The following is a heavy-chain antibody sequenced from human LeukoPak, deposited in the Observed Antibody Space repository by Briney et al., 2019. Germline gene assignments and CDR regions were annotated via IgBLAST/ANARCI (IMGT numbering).Heavy chain of an antibody. V-gene: IGHV3-23*01. CDR3: AKDRSIAAGDDAFDI. J-gene: IGHJ3*02. CDR1: GFTFSSYA. CDR2: ISGSGIST. D-gene: IGHD6-13*01. Sequence: GGTLRLSCAASGFTFSSYAMNWVRQAPGKGLEWVSHISGSGISTYYADSVKGRFTISRDNSKNTLYLQMNSLRAEDTAVYYCAKDRSIAAGDDAFDIWGQGTMVTVSS.